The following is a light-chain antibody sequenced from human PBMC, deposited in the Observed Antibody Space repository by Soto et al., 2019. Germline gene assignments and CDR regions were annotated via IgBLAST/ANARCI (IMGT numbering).Light chain of an antibody. J-gene: IGKJ1*01. Sequence: EIMMMQSPATLSVTPGERATLSCRASQSVKSSLAWYQQKPGQAPRLLIYGASTRATGIPARFSGSGSGTEFTLTISSLQSEDSAVYYCQHYNHWLWTFGQGTKVDIK. CDR3: QHYNHWLWT. CDR1: QSVKSS. V-gene: IGKV3-15*01. CDR2: GAS.